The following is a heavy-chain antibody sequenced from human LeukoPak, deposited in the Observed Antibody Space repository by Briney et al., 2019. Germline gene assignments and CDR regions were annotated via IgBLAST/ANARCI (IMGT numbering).Heavy chain of an antibody. CDR2: IRTDGGTK. V-gene: IGHV3-74*01. CDR3: ARDWAWGGFDH. CDR1: GFTFSSYA. Sequence: PGGSLRLSCAASGFTFSSYAMHWVRQAPGKGLAWVSRIRTDGGTKYYADSVKGRFTVSRDNARNTLYLQMDSLRVDDTAVYYCARDWAWGGFDHWGQGTLVTVSS. D-gene: IGHD3-16*01. J-gene: IGHJ4*02.